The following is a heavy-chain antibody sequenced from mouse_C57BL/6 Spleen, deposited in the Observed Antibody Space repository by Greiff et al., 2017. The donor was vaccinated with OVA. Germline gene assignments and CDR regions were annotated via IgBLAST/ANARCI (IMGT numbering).Heavy chain of an antibody. Sequence: QVHVKQPGAELVRPGSSVKLSCKASGYTFTSYWMHWVKQRPIQGLEWIGNIDPSDSETHYNQKFKDKATLTVDKSSSTAYMQLSSLTSEDSAVYYCARRYYGSSYVDYAMDYWGQGTSVTVSS. CDR2: IDPSDSET. CDR1: GYTFTSYW. V-gene: IGHV1-52*01. CDR3: ARRYYGSSYVDYAMDY. J-gene: IGHJ4*01. D-gene: IGHD1-1*01.